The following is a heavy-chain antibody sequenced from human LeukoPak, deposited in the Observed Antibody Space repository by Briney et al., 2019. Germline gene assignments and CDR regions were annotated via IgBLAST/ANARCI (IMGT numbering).Heavy chain of an antibody. J-gene: IGHJ4*02. D-gene: IGHD3-10*01. CDR1: GGSISSGDYY. V-gene: IGHV4-30-4*01. CDR3: ANARGGSGSYSPDY. Sequence: PSQTLSLTCTVSGGSISSGDYYWSWIRQPPGKGLEWIGYVYYSGSTYYNPSLKSRVTISVDTSKNQFSLKLSSVTAADTAVYYCANARGGSGSYSPDYWGQGTLVTVSS. CDR2: VYYSGST.